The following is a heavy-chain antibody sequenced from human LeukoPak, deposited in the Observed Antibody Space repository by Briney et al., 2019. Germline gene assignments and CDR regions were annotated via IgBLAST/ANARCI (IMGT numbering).Heavy chain of an antibody. CDR2: INPNSGGT. D-gene: IGHD2-2*01. V-gene: IGHV1-2*02. CDR1: GYTFTGYY. Sequence: ASVKVSCKASGYTFTGYYMHWVRQAPGQGLEWMGWINPNSGGTNYAQKFQGRVTMTRDTSIRTAYMELSRLRSDDTAVYYCAREPQTLGYCSSTSCKGFDYWGQGTLVTVSS. CDR3: AREPQTLGYCSSTSCKGFDY. J-gene: IGHJ4*02.